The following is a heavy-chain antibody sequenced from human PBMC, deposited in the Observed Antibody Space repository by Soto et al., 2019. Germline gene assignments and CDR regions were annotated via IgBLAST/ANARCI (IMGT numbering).Heavy chain of an antibody. D-gene: IGHD4-4*01. CDR3: ARVLYAYTNSVYYYYYMDV. V-gene: IGHV3-66*01. CDR1: GFTVNSNY. J-gene: IGHJ6*03. CDR2: IYSGGSA. Sequence: GGSLRLSCAASGFTVNSNYMSWVRQAPGKGLEWVSVIYSGGSAYYADSVEGRFTTSRDNSKNTLYLQMNSLRAGDTAVYYCARVLYAYTNSVYYYYYMDVWGKGTTVTVSS.